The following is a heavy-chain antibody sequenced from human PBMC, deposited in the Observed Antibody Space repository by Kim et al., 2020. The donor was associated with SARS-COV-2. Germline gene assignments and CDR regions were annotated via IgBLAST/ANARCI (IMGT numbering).Heavy chain of an antibody. D-gene: IGHD2-2*01. J-gene: IGHJ6*03. V-gene: IGHV4-34*01. CDR1: GGSFSGYY. CDR2: INHSGST. CDR3: ARGQIVVVPAALGVVMYYYYYMDV. Sequence: SETLSLTCAVYGGSFSGYYCSWIRQPPGKGLEWIGEINHSGSTNYNPSLKSRVTISVDTSKNQFSLKLSSVTAADTAVYYFARGQIVVVPAALGVVMYYYYYMDVWGKGTTVTVSS.